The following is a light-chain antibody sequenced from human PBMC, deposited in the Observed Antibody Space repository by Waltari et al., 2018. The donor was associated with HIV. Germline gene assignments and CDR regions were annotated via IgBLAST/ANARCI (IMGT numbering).Light chain of an antibody. CDR3: QSYDSSLSAWV. Sequence: QSVLTQPPSVSGAPGQRVSISCTGSSSNLGEGYDVHWYQELPGTAPKLLIYGDNNRPSGVLDRSSGSKSGTSAPLAITCLQFEDEAEYYCQSYDSSLSAWVFGGGTKLTVL. V-gene: IGLV1-40*01. CDR1: SSNLGEGYD. J-gene: IGLJ3*02. CDR2: GDN.